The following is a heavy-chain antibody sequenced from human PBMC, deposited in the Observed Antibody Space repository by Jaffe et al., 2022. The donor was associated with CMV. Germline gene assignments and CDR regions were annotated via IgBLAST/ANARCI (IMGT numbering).Heavy chain of an antibody. V-gene: IGHV1-2*02. CDR1: GYTFTGYY. CDR2: INPNSGGT. D-gene: IGHD3-3*01. CDR3: ARAGGEWFLEWLSPIDY. J-gene: IGHJ4*02. Sequence: QVQLVQSGAEVKKPGASVKVSCKASGYTFTGYYMHWVRQAPGQGLEWMGWINPNSGGTNYAQKFQGRVTMTRDTSISTAYMELSRLRSDDTAVYYCARAGGEWFLEWLSPIDYWGQGTLVTVSS.